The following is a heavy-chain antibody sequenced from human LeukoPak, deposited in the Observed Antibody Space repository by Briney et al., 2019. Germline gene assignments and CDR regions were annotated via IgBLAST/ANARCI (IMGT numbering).Heavy chain of an antibody. J-gene: IGHJ3*02. Sequence: SETLSLTCTVSGGSISSYYWSWIRQPAGKGLEWIGRIYTSGSTNYNPSLKSRVTMSVDTSKNQFSLKLSSVTAADTAVYYCARETPYYYDSSGYPRSAFDTWGQGTMVTVSS. CDR2: IYTSGST. D-gene: IGHD3-22*01. V-gene: IGHV4-4*07. CDR3: ARETPYYYDSSGYPRSAFDT. CDR1: GGSISSYY.